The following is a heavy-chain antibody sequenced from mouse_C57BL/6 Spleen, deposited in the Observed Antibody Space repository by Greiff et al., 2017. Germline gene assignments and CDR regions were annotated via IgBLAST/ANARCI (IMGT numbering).Heavy chain of an antibody. Sequence: VQLQQPGAELVRPGTSVKLSCKASGYTFTSYWMNWVKQRPGQGLEWIGVIDPSDSYTNYNQKFKGKATLTVDTSSSTAYMQLSSLTSEDSAVYYCANYDGYPTYAMDYWGQGTSVTVSS. J-gene: IGHJ4*01. V-gene: IGHV1-59*01. D-gene: IGHD2-3*01. CDR3: ANYDGYPTYAMDY. CDR2: IDPSDSYT. CDR1: GYTFTSYW.